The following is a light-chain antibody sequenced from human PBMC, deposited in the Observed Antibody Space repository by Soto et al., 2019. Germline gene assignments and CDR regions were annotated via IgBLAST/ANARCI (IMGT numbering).Light chain of an antibody. CDR2: EVN. CDR3: SSYAGSNNYV. CDR1: SSDVGGYNY. V-gene: IGLV2-8*01. Sequence: ALTQPPSASGSPGQSVAISCTGTSSDVGGYNYVSWYQLHPGKAPKLMIYEVNMRPSGVPDRFSGSKSGNTASLTVSGLRAEDEADYYCSSYAGSNNYVFGTGTNVTVL. J-gene: IGLJ1*01.